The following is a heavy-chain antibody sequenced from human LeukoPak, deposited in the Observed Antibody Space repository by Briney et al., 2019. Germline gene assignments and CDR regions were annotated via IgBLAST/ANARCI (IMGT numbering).Heavy chain of an antibody. J-gene: IGHJ4*02. Sequence: GSLRLSCAASGFTVGSNTMSWVRQAPGKGLEWIGYIDYSGATNYNPSLKSRVTMSVDTSKHQFSLKLSSVTAADTAVYYCARVGSYCFEYWGQGTLVTVSS. CDR2: IDYSGAT. V-gene: IGHV4-59*02. CDR3: ARVGSYCFEY. D-gene: IGHD3-10*01. CDR1: GFTVGSNT.